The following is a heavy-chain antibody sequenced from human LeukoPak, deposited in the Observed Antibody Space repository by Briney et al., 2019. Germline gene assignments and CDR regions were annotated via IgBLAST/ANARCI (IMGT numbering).Heavy chain of an antibody. CDR3: ARGDGYTFDH. J-gene: IGHJ4*02. V-gene: IGHV4-31*03. CDR2: IYYSGST. D-gene: IGHD2-21*01. Sequence: PSETLSLTCTVSGGSIRSGGYYWSWVRQHPEKGLEWIVYIYYSGSTYYNPSLKSRITISVDTSKNQFSLKLSSVPAADAAVYYCARGDGYTFDHWGQGTLVTVS. CDR1: GGSIRSGGYY.